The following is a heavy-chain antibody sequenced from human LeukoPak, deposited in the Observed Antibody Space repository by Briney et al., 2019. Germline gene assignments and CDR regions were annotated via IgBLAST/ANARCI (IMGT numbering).Heavy chain of an antibody. CDR2: IYYSGST. CDR1: GGSISSSSYY. Sequence: PSETLSLTCTVSGGSISSSSYYWGWIRQPPGKGLEWIGSIYYSGSTYYNPSLKSQVTISVDTSKNQFSLKLSSVTAADTAVYYCAGSAPFDYWGQGTLVTVSS. CDR3: AGSAPFDY. J-gene: IGHJ4*02. V-gene: IGHV4-39*07.